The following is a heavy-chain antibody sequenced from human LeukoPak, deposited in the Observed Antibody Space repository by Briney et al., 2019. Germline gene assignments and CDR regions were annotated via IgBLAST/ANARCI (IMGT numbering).Heavy chain of an antibody. J-gene: IGHJ4*02. CDR3: ARGGVGDQPFPQPFELGY. CDR1: GFTFSSYS. D-gene: IGHD1-26*01. V-gene: IGHV3-21*04. Sequence: KTGGSLGLSCAASGFTFSSYSMNWVRQAPGKGLEWVSSISSSSSYIYYADSVKGRFTISRDNAKNSLYLQMNSLRAEDTALYYCARGGVGDQPFPQPFELGYWGQGTLVTVSS. CDR2: ISSSSSYI.